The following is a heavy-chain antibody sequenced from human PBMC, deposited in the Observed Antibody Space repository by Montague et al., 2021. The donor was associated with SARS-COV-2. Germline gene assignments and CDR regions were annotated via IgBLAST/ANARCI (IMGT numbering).Heavy chain of an antibody. Sequence: SETLSLTCTVSGGSVSSYYWSWIRQPPGKGLEWIGYIYYSGSTNYNPSLKSRVTISVDTSKNQFSLKLSSVTAADTAVYYCARDRSRSGWDYYFDNWGQGTLVTVSS. D-gene: IGHD6-19*01. V-gene: IGHV4-59*02. CDR2: IYYSGST. CDR1: GGSVSSYY. J-gene: IGHJ4*02. CDR3: ARDRSRSGWDYYFDN.